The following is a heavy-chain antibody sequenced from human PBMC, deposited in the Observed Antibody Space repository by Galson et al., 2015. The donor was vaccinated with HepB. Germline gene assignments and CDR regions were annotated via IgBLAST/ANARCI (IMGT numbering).Heavy chain of an antibody. V-gene: IGHV3-11*01. D-gene: IGHD2/OR15-2a*01. Sequence: SLRLSCAASGFTLSDYYMTWIRQAPGKGLEWVSYTRSSGSTTIYYADSVKGRFTISRDNAKNSLYLQMNSLRAEDSAVYYCARATLGWFDPWGQGTLVTVSS. CDR1: GFTLSDYY. J-gene: IGHJ5*02. CDR2: TRSSGSTTI. CDR3: ARATLGWFDP.